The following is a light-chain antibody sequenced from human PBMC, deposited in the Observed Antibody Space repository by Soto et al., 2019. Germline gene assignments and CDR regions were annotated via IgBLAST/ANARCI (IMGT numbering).Light chain of an antibody. Sequence: QSVLTQPPSASGSPGQSVTISCTGTSSDVGRYNYVSWYQQHPGEAPKLMIHEVSKRPSGVPDRFSGSKSGNTASLTISGLQAEDEADYYCSSYAGNNAAVFGGGTKLTVL. V-gene: IGLV2-8*01. J-gene: IGLJ2*01. CDR1: SSDVGRYNY. CDR3: SSYAGNNAAV. CDR2: EVS.